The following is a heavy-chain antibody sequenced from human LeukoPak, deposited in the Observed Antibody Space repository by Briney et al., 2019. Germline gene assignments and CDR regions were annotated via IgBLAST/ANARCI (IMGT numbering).Heavy chain of an antibody. D-gene: IGHD3-22*01. Sequence: PGGSLRLSCAPSRFTFSDYALHWVRQAPGKGLEWVAVISYDGSNKYYADSVKGRFTISRDNSKNTLYLQMNSLRAEDTAVYYCARDPYYYDSSGYQLYYYGMDVWGQGTTVTVSS. V-gene: IGHV3-30-3*01. CDR2: ISYDGSNK. CDR3: ARDPYYYDSSGYQLYYYGMDV. J-gene: IGHJ6*02. CDR1: RFTFSDYA.